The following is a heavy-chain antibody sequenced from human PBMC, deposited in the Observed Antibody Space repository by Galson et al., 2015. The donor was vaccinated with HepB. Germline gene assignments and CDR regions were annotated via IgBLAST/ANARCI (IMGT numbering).Heavy chain of an antibody. CDR1: GFTFSSYA. CDR2: ISGSGGST. Sequence: SLRLSCAASGFTFSSYAMSWVRQAPGKGLEWVSAISGSGGSTYYADSVKGRFTISRDNSKNTLYLQMNSLRAEDTAVYFCASSRELWSGYYDGRDYYYYYGMDVWGQGTTVTVSS. D-gene: IGHD3-3*01. V-gene: IGHV3-23*01. CDR3: ASSRELWSGYYDGRDYYYYYGMDV. J-gene: IGHJ6*02.